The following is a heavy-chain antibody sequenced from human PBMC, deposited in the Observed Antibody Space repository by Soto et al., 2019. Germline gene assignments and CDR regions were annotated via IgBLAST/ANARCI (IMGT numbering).Heavy chain of an antibody. J-gene: IGHJ6*02. V-gene: IGHV3-13*01. CDR3: ARGALRKLTYYYYGMDV. CDR2: IGTAGDT. CDR1: GFTFSSYD. D-gene: IGHD4-17*01. Sequence: PGGSLRLSCAASGFTFSSYDMHWVRQATGKGLEWVSAIGTAGDTYYPGSVKGRFTISRENAKNSLYLQMNSLRAEDTAVYCCARGALRKLTYYYYGMDVWGQGTTVTVSS.